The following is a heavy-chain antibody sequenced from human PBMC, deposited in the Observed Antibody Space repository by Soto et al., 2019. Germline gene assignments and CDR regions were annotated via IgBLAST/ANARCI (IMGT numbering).Heavy chain of an antibody. CDR3: ARELRFVGSTYYDFWSGYLRDDAFDI. CDR1: GFPFSSYS. Sequence: GGPLRLSCAASGFPFSSYSMNWVRQAPGKGLEWVSSISSSSSYIYYADSVKGRFTISRDNAKNSLYLQMNSLRAEDTAVYYCARELRFVGSTYYDFWSGYLRDDAFDIWGQGTMVTVSS. J-gene: IGHJ3*02. V-gene: IGHV3-21*01. D-gene: IGHD3-3*01. CDR2: ISSSSSYI.